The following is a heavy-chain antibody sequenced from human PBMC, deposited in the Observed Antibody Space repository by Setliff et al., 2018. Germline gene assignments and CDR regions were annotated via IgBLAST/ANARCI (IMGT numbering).Heavy chain of an antibody. D-gene: IGHD6-6*01. CDR2: INHRGFT. J-gene: IGHJ4*02. CDR3: ARGRIAERPEAIDY. V-gene: IGHV4-34*01. CDR1: GESFDNHY. Sequence: ETLSLTCAVYGESFDNHYWTWIRQPPGERLEWIGEINHRGFTDYKPSLKSRLTMSVDTSRSQFSLNLGSVTAADTGVYYCARGRIAERPEAIDYWGQGTPVTVSS.